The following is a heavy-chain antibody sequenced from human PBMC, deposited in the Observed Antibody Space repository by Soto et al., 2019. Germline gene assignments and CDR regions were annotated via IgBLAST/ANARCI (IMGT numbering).Heavy chain of an antibody. D-gene: IGHD6-19*01. CDR2: IDSSGEK. V-gene: IGHV2-26*01. CDR1: GLSITDSEMG. J-gene: IGHJ5*02. CDR3: ARRHLAVAVSPWFDP. Sequence: QVTLKESGPVLVKPTETLTLRCTVSGLSITDSEMGVSWIRQPPGQPLEWLAHIDSSGEKSYRTFLKSRLSISKDTSQSQIGLTMTNMDPADTATYYCARRHLAVAVSPWFDPWGQGIPVTVSS.